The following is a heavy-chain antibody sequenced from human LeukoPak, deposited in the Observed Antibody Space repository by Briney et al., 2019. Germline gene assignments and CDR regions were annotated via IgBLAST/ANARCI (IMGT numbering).Heavy chain of an antibody. D-gene: IGHD5-18*01. CDR3: ARQTAMAKYYYYGMDV. V-gene: IGHV3-23*01. J-gene: IGHJ6*02. CDR1: GFTFSSYA. CDR2: MSGSGGST. Sequence: GGSLRLSCAASGFTFSSYAVSWVRQAPGKGLEWVSAMSGSGGSTYYADSVKGRFTISRDNSKNTLYLQMNSLRAEDTALYYCARQTAMAKYYYYGMDVWGQGTTVTVSS.